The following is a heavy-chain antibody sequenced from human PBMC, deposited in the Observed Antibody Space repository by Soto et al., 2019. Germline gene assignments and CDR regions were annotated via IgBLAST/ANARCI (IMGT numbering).Heavy chain of an antibody. Sequence: QVHLVQSGAEVKRSGSSVRVSCTASGGTFSNDALTWVRQAPGQGLEWLGRIIPFFGTPDYAQSFQGRLTITADESTGTAYMDLSSLRSDDTAVYYCAREVVTETTLVYFDYWGQGTQVTVSS. CDR2: IIPFFGTP. CDR1: GGTFSNDA. J-gene: IGHJ4*02. V-gene: IGHV1-69*01. D-gene: IGHD2-21*02. CDR3: AREVVTETTLVYFDY.